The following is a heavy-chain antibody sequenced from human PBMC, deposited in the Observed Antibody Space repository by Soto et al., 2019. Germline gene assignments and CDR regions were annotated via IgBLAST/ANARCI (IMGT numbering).Heavy chain of an antibody. CDR2: VNVDDST. J-gene: IGHJ4*02. V-gene: IGHV3-23*01. CDR3: AKNYSLDN. Sequence: EVQLLESGGGLAQPGGSLRLSCAASGFTFSSYAMSWVRQAPGKGLEWVSSVNVDDSTYYANSVKGRFTISRDNSKNTVNLQMNSLRAEDTAVYYCAKNYSLDNWAQGTLVTVSS. CDR1: GFTFSSYA.